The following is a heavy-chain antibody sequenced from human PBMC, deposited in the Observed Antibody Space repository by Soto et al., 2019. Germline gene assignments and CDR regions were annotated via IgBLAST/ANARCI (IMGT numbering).Heavy chain of an antibody. CDR3: ARGGRITIFGVVIINRFDY. CDR1: GGSFSGYY. Sequence: QVQLQQWGAGLLKPSETLSLTCAVYGGSFSGYYWSWIRQPPGKGLEWIGEINHSGSTNYNPSLKSRVTISVDTSKNQFSLKLSSVTAAYTAVYYCARGGRITIFGVVIINRFDYWGQGTLVTVSS. CDR2: INHSGST. J-gene: IGHJ4*02. V-gene: IGHV4-34*01. D-gene: IGHD3-3*01.